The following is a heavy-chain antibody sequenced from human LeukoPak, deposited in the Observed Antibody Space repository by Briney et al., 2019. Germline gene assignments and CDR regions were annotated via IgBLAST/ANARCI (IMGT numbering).Heavy chain of an antibody. CDR1: GFTFSSYG. D-gene: IGHD4-17*01. J-gene: IGHJ4*02. CDR3: ANKAGYGASDY. Sequence: PGGSLRLSCATSGFTFSSYGMYWVRQAPGKGLEWVAFIRYDGSNKYYADSVKGRFTISRDNSKNTLYLQMNSLRVEDTAVYYCANKAGYGASDYWGQGTLVTVSS. CDR2: IRYDGSNK. V-gene: IGHV3-30*02.